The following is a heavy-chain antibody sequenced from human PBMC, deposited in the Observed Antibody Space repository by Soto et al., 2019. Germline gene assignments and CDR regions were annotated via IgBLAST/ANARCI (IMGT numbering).Heavy chain of an antibody. CDR2: IYYSGST. J-gene: IGHJ4*02. CDR1: GGSISNGGYY. V-gene: IGHV4-31*03. CDR3: ARATYYYDSSGSLDY. D-gene: IGHD3-22*01. Sequence: QVQLQESGPGLVKPSQTLSLTCTVFGGSISNGGYYWSWIRRHPGKGLEWIGYIYYSGSTYYNPSLKSRVTISVDTSKNQFSLTLSSVTAADTAVYYCARATYYYDSSGSLDYWGQGTLVTVSS.